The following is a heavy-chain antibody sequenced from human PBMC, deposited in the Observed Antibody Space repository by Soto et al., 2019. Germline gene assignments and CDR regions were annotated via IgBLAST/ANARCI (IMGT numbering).Heavy chain of an antibody. D-gene: IGHD3-10*01. Sequence: SETLSHTCAVSGGSIIDNNWCSWVRKPPGKGLEWIGEIHHSGSNNYSPSLKSRVTISVDKSKNQFSLTLHSVTAADTAVYYCARDSGSGSSNLDYWGQGTLVTVSS. CDR3: ARDSGSGSSNLDY. V-gene: IGHV4-4*02. CDR2: IHHSGSN. J-gene: IGHJ4*02. CDR1: GGSIIDNNW.